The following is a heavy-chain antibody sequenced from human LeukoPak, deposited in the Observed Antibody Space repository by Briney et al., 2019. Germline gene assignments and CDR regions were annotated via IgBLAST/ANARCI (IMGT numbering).Heavy chain of an antibody. CDR2: ISGGASRT. V-gene: IGHV3-23*01. J-gene: IGHJ6*03. D-gene: IGHD2-15*01. CDR1: GFTFSSFP. Sequence: GGSLRLSCAPSGFTFSSFPLTWVRQRPGKGLEWVSTISGGASRTYYADSVKGRFTISRDMSNSTLFLQMNSLRAEDTAEYYCAKRGGTESFYYYYYMDVWGKGTTVTVSS. CDR3: AKRGGTESFYYYYYMDV.